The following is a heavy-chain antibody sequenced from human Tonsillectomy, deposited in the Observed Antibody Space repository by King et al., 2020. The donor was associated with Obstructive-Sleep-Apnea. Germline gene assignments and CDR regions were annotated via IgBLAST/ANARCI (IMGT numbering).Heavy chain of an antibody. CDR1: GFTVSSNY. CDR3: ARLLRDGYNYAAFDI. CDR2: LYSGGST. D-gene: IGHD5-24*01. J-gene: IGHJ3*02. V-gene: IGHV3-66*01. Sequence: EVQLVESGGGLVQPGGSLRLSCAASGFTVSSNYMSWVRQAPGKGLEWVSVLYSGGSTYYADSVKGRFTISRDNSKNTLYLQMNSLRAEDTAVYYCARLLRDGYNYAAFDIWGQGTMVTVSS.